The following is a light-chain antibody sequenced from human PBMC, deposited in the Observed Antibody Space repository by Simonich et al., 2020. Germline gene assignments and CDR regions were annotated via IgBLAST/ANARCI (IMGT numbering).Light chain of an antibody. CDR2: EVS. CDR1: SSDVGSYNL. Sequence: QSALTQPVSVSGSPGQSITISCTGTSSDVGSYNLVSWYQQHPGKAPKLMIYEVSKRPSGVPDRFSGSKSGNTASLTVAGLQAEDEADYYCSSYAGSNNLVFGGGTKLTVL. J-gene: IGLJ2*01. V-gene: IGLV2-8*01. CDR3: SSYAGSNNLV.